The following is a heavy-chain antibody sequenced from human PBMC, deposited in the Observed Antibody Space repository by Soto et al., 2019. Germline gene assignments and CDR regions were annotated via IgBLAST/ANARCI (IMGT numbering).Heavy chain of an antibody. J-gene: IGHJ6*02. Sequence: SQTLLLTCAISVDSVSSNSAAWNWIRQSPSRGPEWLGRTYYRSKWYNDYAVSVKSRITINPDTSKNQFSLQLNSVTPEDTAVYYCARGGPGGYGVGMDVWGQGTTVTVSS. CDR1: VDSVSSNSAA. CDR2: TYYRSKWYN. CDR3: ARGGPGGYGVGMDV. V-gene: IGHV6-1*01. D-gene: IGHD5-12*01.